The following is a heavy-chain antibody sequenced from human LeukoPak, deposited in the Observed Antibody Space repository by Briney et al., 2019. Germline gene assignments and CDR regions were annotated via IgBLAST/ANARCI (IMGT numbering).Heavy chain of an antibody. Sequence: ASVKVSCKPSGYTFTGYYLHWVRQAPGQALEWMGWISPNTGATIYAQNFQGRVTMSRDTSISTAYLDLSSLRSDDTAVYYCARDRVGSGWPRPYYFEFWGQGTLVTVSP. CDR1: GYTFTGYY. CDR3: ARDRVGSGWPRPYYFEF. V-gene: IGHV1-2*02. J-gene: IGHJ4*02. CDR2: ISPNTGAT. D-gene: IGHD6-19*01.